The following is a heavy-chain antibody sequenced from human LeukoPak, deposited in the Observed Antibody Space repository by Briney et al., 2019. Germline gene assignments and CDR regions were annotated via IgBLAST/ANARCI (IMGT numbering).Heavy chain of an antibody. D-gene: IGHD6-13*01. J-gene: IGHJ4*02. CDR2: ISPNSGGT. Sequence: ASVKVSCKASGYSFNDYYIHWVRQAPGQGLEWMGWISPNSGGTNYAQKFQGRVTMTRDTSISTAYMELSRLRSDDTAVYYCARALGYSSSWDFDYWGQGTLVTVSS. CDR3: ARALGYSSSWDFDY. V-gene: IGHV1-2*02. CDR1: GYSFNDYY.